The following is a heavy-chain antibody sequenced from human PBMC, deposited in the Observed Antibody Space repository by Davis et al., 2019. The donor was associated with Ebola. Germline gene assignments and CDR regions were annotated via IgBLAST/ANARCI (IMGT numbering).Heavy chain of an antibody. CDR3: VRGWGRIGMGV. CDR1: GDSVAGGTGG. J-gene: IGHJ6*02. V-gene: IGHV6-1*01. D-gene: IGHD1-26*01. CDR2: TYYTSKWFN. Sequence: LRLSCAISGDSVAGGTGGWNWIRQSPSRGLEWLGRTYYTSKWFNHYAESVKSRITINPDTSKNQFSLQLNSVTPEDTAVYYCVRGWGRIGMGVWGQGTTVTVSS.